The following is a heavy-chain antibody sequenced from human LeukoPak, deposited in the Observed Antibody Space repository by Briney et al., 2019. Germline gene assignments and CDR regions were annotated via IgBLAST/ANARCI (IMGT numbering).Heavy chain of an antibody. D-gene: IGHD3-10*01. V-gene: IGHV4-59*08. J-gene: IGHJ4*02. CDR1: GGSISSYY. CDR3: ARQTSPRPILLWFGETTHYYFDY. Sequence: TSETLSLTCTVSGGSISSYYWSWIRQPPGKGLEWIGYIYYSGNTNYNPSLKSRVTISVDTSKNQFSLKLSSVTAADTAVYYCARQTSPRPILLWFGETTHYYFDYWGQGTLVTVSS. CDR2: IYYSGNT.